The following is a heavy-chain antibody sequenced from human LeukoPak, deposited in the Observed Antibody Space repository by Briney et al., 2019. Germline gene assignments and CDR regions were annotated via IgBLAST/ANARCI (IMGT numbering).Heavy chain of an antibody. V-gene: IGHV3-74*01. J-gene: IGHJ4*02. CDR1: GFTFSPYW. CDR2: INNDGSST. CDR3: ARDGGPWYFDY. Sequence: GGSLRLSCAASGFTFSPYWMHWVRQDPGKGLVWVSHINNDGSSTSYAGSVKGRFTISRDNAKNMLYLQMNSLRAEDTAVYYCARDGGPWYFDYWGQGTLVTVSS.